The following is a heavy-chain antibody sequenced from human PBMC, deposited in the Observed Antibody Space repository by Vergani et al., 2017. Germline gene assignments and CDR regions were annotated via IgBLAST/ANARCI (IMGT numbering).Heavy chain of an antibody. D-gene: IGHD3-22*01. CDR1: GGTFSSYA. J-gene: IGHJ4*02. CDR2: INPSGGST. Sequence: QVQLVQSGAEVKKPGSSVKVYCKASGGTFSSYAISWVRQAPGQGLEWMGIINPSGGSTSYAQKFQGRVTMTRDTSTSTVYMELSSLRSEDTAVYYCTRGWYYDSIAYWAYWGQGPLVTVSS. V-gene: IGHV1-46*03. CDR3: TRGWYYDSIAYWAY.